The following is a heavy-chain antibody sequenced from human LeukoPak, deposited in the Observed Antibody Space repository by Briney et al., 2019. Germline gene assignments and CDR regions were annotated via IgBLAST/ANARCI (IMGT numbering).Heavy chain of an antibody. CDR1: GGTFSSYA. J-gene: IGHJ4*02. CDR3: ASGYTYGFSGYFDY. Sequence: SVKVSCKASGGTFSSYAISWVRQAPGQGLEWMGGIIPIFGTANYAQKFQGRVTITTDESTSTAYMELSSLRSEDTAVYYCASGYTYGFSGYFDYWGQGTLVTVSS. CDR2: IIPIFGTA. V-gene: IGHV1-69*05. D-gene: IGHD5-18*01.